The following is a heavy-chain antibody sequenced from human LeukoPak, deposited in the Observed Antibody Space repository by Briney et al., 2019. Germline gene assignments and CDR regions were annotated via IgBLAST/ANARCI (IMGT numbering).Heavy chain of an antibody. Sequence: ASLKVSCKASGYTFTGYYMHWVRQAPGQGIEWMGRINPNSGGTYYAQKFKGRVNMTRDTSISTAYMELSRLRSDDTAVYYCARASWIDGLDVWGKGTTVTVSS. CDR2: INPNSGGT. J-gene: IGHJ6*04. CDR1: GYTFTGYY. D-gene: IGHD1-1*01. V-gene: IGHV1-2*06. CDR3: ARASWIDGLDV.